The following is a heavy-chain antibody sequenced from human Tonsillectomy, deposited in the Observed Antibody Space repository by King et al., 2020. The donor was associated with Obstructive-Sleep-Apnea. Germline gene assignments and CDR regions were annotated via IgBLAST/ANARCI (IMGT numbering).Heavy chain of an antibody. CDR3: ARDRDYGDYPYYFDY. CDR2: ISSSSSYI. CDR1: GFTFSSYS. V-gene: IGHV3-21*01. Sequence: VQLVESGGGLVKPGGSLRLSCAASGFTFSSYSMNWVRQAPGKGLEWVSSISSSSSYIYYADSVKGRFTISRDNAKNSLYLQMNSLRAEDTAVYYCARDRDYGDYPYYFDYWGQGTLVTVSS. D-gene: IGHD4-17*01. J-gene: IGHJ4*02.